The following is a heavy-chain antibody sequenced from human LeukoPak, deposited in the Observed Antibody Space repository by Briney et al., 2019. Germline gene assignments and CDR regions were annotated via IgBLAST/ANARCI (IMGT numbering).Heavy chain of an antibody. CDR2: ISGGGGTT. Sequence: GGSLRLSCAASGFTFSSYAMTWVRQAPGKGLEWVSSISGGGGTTYYADSVKGRFTISRDNSKNTLYLQVNSLRAEDTAVYYCVKVWQWLILGNFDYWGQGTLVTVSS. D-gene: IGHD6-19*01. CDR3: VKVWQWLILGNFDY. J-gene: IGHJ4*02. V-gene: IGHV3-23*01. CDR1: GFTFSSYA.